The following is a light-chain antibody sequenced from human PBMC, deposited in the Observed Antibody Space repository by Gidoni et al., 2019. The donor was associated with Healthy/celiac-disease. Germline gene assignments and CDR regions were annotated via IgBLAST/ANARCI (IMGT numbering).Light chain of an antibody. CDR2: DDS. V-gene: IGLV3-21*03. J-gene: IGLJ2*01. CDR3: QVWDSSSDLVV. Sequence: SYVLPQPPSVSVSPGKTARITCGGNNSGSKSVHWYQQKPGQAPVLVVYDDSDRPSGIPERFSGSNSGNTATLTISRVEAGDEADYYCQVWDSSSDLVVFGGGTKLTVL. CDR1: NSGSKS.